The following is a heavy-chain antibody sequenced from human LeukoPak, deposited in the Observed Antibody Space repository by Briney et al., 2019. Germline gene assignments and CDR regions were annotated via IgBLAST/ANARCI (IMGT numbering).Heavy chain of an antibody. CDR2: ISGSGGST. J-gene: IGHJ6*02. V-gene: IGHV3-23*01. D-gene: IGHD6-19*01. CDR1: GFTFSSYA. CDR3: ARARVAVAGVGMDV. Sequence: GGSLRLSCAASGFTFSSYAMSWVRQAPGKGLEWVSAISGSGGSTYYADSVKGRFTISRDNSKNTLYLQMDSLRAEDTAVYYCARARVAVAGVGMDVWGQGTTVTVSS.